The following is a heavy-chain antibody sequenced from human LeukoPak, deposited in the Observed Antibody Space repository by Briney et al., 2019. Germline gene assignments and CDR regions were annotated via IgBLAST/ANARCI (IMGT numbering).Heavy chain of an antibody. CDR3: AKHLTMTTVTGFDY. CDR2: ISGSGGST. Sequence: GGSLRLSCAASGFTFSSYAMSWVRQAPGKGLEWVSAISGSGGSTYYADSVKGRFTISRDNSKNTPYLQMNSLRAEDTAVYYCAKHLTMTTVTGFDYWGQGTLVTVSS. D-gene: IGHD4-17*01. J-gene: IGHJ4*02. V-gene: IGHV3-23*01. CDR1: GFTFSSYA.